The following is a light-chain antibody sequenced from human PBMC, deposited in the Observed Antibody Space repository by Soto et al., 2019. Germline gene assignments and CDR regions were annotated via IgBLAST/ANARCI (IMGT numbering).Light chain of an antibody. CDR3: QQYDNLPYT. CDR2: DAS. J-gene: IGKJ2*01. Sequence: DIQMTQSPSSLSASVGDRVTITCQARQDISNYLNWYQQKPGKAPQLLIYDASNLETGVPSRFSGSGSGTDFTFTINSLQPEDIVPYYCQQYDNLPYTFGQGTKLEIK. CDR1: QDISNY. V-gene: IGKV1-33*01.